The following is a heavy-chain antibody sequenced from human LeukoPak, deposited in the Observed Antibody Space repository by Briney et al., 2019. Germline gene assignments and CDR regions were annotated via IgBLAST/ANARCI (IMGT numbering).Heavy chain of an antibody. V-gene: IGHV3-7*01. D-gene: IGHD5-12*01. J-gene: IGHJ5*02. CDR2: IKQDGSEK. CDR3: AREPSGYAAYGYNRFDP. CDR1: GFTFSSFW. Sequence: PGGSLRLSCAASGFTFSSFWMSWGRQAPGKGLEWVANIKQDGSEKYYVDSVKGRFTISRDNAKNSLYLQMNSLRAEDTAVYYCAREPSGYAAYGYNRFDPWGQGTLVTVSS.